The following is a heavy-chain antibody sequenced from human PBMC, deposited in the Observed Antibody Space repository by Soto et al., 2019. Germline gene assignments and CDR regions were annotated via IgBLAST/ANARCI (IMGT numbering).Heavy chain of an antibody. J-gene: IGHJ3*01. CDR1: AYTFTSYY. Sequence: GASVKVSCKASAYTFTSYYVHWARQAPGQGPVWMGMINPSRGGTDYAQKFQGRVTMTRDTSTTTVYMELSSLRSEDTAIYYCTRSIITTAGTDAFDLWGQGTLVTVSS. D-gene: IGHD6-13*01. CDR3: TRSIITTAGTDAFDL. CDR2: INPSRGGT. V-gene: IGHV1-46*03.